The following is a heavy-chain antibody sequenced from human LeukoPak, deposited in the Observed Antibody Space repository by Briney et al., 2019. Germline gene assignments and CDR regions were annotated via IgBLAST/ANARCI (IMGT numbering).Heavy chain of an antibody. D-gene: IGHD6-13*01. CDR3: ARDQQQLAPYYYYGMDV. Sequence: GGSLRLSCAASEFTFSSYAMHWVRQAPGKGLEWVAVISSDGSNKYYADSVKGRFTISRDNSKSTLYLQMDSLRAEDTAVYYCARDQQQLAPYYYYGMDVWGQGTTVTVSS. J-gene: IGHJ6*02. CDR2: ISSDGSNK. CDR1: EFTFSSYA. V-gene: IGHV3-30-3*01.